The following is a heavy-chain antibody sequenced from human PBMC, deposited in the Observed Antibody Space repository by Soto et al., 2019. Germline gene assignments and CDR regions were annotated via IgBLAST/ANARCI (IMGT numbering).Heavy chain of an antibody. CDR2: IYHRWST. CDR3: ARVSGSYYYGMDV. J-gene: IGHJ6*02. Sequence: QVQLQESGPGLVKPSGTLSLTCAVSGGSISSSYWGSWVRQPPGKGLEWIGEIYHRWSTNYNTSLQSRATTSVDKSKTQFSLTVTSGTAADTAVYYCARVSGSYYYGMDVWGQGTTVTVSS. CDR1: GGSISSSYW. V-gene: IGHV4-4*02.